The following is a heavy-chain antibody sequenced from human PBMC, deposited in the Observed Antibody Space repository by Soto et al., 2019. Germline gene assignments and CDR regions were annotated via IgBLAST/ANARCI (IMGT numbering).Heavy chain of an antibody. D-gene: IGHD4-4*01. V-gene: IGHV1-69*01. J-gene: IGHJ6*02. CDR1: GGTFSSYA. CDR2: IIPIFGTA. Sequence: QVQLVQSGAEVKKPGSSVKVSCKASGGTFSSYAISWVRQAPGQGLEWMGGIIPIFGTANYAQKFQGRVTITADESTSTAYMELSSLRSEDTAVYYCARNRGMATVTNYYYYGMDVWGQGTTVTGSS. CDR3: ARNRGMATVTNYYYYGMDV.